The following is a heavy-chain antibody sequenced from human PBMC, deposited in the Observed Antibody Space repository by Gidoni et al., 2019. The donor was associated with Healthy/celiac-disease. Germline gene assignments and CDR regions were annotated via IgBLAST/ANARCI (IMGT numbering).Heavy chain of an antibody. Sequence: EVQLVESGGGLVQPGGSLRLSCAASGFTFSSYSMNWVRQAPGKGLEWVSYISSSSSTIYYADSVKGRFTISRDNAKNSLYLQMNSLRDEDTAVYYCARDRKTYYYDSSGYYSYYYYGMDVWGQGTTVTVSS. CDR3: ARDRKTYYYDSSGYYSYYYYGMDV. V-gene: IGHV3-48*02. CDR1: GFTFSSYS. J-gene: IGHJ6*02. D-gene: IGHD3-22*01. CDR2: ISSSSSTI.